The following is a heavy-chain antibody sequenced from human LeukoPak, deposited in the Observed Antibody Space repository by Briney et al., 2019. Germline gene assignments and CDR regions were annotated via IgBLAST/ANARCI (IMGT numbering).Heavy chain of an antibody. J-gene: IGHJ2*01. CDR3: ALDSSGYDWYFDL. Sequence: ASVKVSCKASGYTFNNHYMYWVRQAPGQGLEWMGVINPSGGSTSYAQKFQGRVTMTRDTSTRTVYMEVNSLRSEDTAVYYCALDSSGYDWYFDLWGRGTLVTVSS. D-gene: IGHD3-22*01. V-gene: IGHV1-46*02. CDR2: INPSGGST. CDR1: GYTFNNHY.